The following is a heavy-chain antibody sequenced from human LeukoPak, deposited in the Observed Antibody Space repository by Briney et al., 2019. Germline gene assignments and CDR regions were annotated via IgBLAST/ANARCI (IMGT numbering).Heavy chain of an antibody. CDR1: GYSISSGYY. D-gene: IGHD6-19*01. V-gene: IGHV4-38-2*02. Sequence: PSETLSLTCTVSGYSISSGYYWGWIRQPPGKGLEWIGEINHSGSTNYNPSLKSRVTISVDTSKNQFSLKLSSVTAADTAVYYCARRPVILIMDGYSSGWYRGAIGYWGQGTLVTVSS. CDR3: ARRPVILIMDGYSSGWYRGAIGY. J-gene: IGHJ4*02. CDR2: INHSGST.